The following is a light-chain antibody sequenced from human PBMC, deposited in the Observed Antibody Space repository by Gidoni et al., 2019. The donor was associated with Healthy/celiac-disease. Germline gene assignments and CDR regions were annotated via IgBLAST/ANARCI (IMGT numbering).Light chain of an antibody. Sequence: SYELTQPPAVSVSPGQTARITYFGDALPKKNAYWYQQKPGQAPVLVIYKDSERPSGIPERFSGSSSGTMVTLTIVGVQAEDEADYSCQSVDRSGTYWVFGGGTKVTVL. CDR3: QSVDRSGTYWV. CDR2: KDS. V-gene: IGLV3-25*02. CDR1: ALPKKN. J-gene: IGLJ3*02.